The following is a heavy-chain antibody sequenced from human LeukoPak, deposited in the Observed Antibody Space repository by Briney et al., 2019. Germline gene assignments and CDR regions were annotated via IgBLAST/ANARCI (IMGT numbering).Heavy chain of an antibody. CDR1: GFTFSSYA. CDR2: ISGSGGST. J-gene: IGHJ4*02. Sequence: GGSLRLSCAASGFTFSSYAMSWVRQAPGKGLEWVSAISGSGGSTYYADSVKGRFTISRDNSKNTLYLQMNSLRAEDTDVYYCAKDSGYCSSTSCPHYWGQGTLVTVSS. D-gene: IGHD2-2*01. V-gene: IGHV3-23*01. CDR3: AKDSGYCSSTSCPHY.